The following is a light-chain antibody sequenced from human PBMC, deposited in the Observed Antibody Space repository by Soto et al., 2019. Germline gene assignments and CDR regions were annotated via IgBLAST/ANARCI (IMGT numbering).Light chain of an antibody. CDR2: GAS. J-gene: IGKJ5*01. V-gene: IGKV3-11*01. CDR1: QSVSNNY. Sequence: EIVLTQSPGTLSLSPGERATLSCRASQSVSNNYLAWYQQKPGQAPRLLIYGASTRATGIPARFSGSGSGTDFTLTISSLEPEDFAVYYCQQRSNWPCTFGQGTRLEIK. CDR3: QQRSNWPCT.